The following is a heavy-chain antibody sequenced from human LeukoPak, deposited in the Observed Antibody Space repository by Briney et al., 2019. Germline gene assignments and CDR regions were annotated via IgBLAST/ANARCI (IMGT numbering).Heavy chain of an antibody. Sequence: SETLSLTCTVSGGSISSGGYYWSWIRQHPGKGLEWIGYIYYSGSTYHNPSLKSRVTISVDTSKNQFSLKLSSVTAADTAVYYCARENGDYYDSSGYYYTGYFDYWGQGTLVTVSS. CDR3: ARENGDYYDSSGYYYTGYFDY. D-gene: IGHD3-22*01. V-gene: IGHV4-31*03. J-gene: IGHJ4*02. CDR1: GGSISSGGYY. CDR2: IYYSGST.